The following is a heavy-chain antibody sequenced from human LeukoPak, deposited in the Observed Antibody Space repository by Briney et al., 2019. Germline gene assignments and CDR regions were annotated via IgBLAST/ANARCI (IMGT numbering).Heavy chain of an antibody. D-gene: IGHD3-9*01. CDR1: GFTFSGYE. Sequence: PGGSLRLSCAASGFTFSGYEMNWVRQAPGKGLEWVSYISSSGSTIYYADSVKGRFTISRDNAKNSLYLQMNSPRAEDTAVYYCARDSYYDILTGYSHFDYWGQGTLVTVSS. CDR2: ISSSGSTI. J-gene: IGHJ4*02. V-gene: IGHV3-48*03. CDR3: ARDSYYDILTGYSHFDY.